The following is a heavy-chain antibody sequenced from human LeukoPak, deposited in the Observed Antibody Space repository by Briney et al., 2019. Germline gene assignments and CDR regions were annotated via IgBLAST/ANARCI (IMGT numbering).Heavy chain of an antibody. J-gene: IGHJ3*02. V-gene: IGHV1-58*02. CDR3: AADIVVVTATRDIDAFDI. CDR2: IVVGSGNT. Sequence: SVKVSCKASGFTFTSSAMQWVRQARGQRLEWIGWIVVGSGNTNYAQRFQERVTITRDMSTSTAYMELSSLRSEDTAVYYCAADIVVVTATRDIDAFDIWGQGTMVTVSS. CDR1: GFTFTSSA. D-gene: IGHD2-21*02.